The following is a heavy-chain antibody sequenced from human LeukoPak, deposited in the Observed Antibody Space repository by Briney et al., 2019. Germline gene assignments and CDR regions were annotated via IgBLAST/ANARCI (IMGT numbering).Heavy chain of an antibody. CDR3: ARDHYSRNDY. CDR2: ISGSSSAI. CDR1: GFTFSDYY. Sequence: GGSLRLSCAAPGFTFSDYYMTWVRQAPGKGLEWVSYISGSSSAIYYADSVKGRFTISRDNAKNSLYLQMNSLRDEDTAVYYCARDHYSRNDYWGQGTLVTVSS. J-gene: IGHJ4*02. V-gene: IGHV3-48*02. D-gene: IGHD6-13*01.